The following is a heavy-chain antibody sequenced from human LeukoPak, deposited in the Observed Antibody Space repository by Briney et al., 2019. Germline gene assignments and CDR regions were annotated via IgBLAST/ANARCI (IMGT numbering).Heavy chain of an antibody. CDR3: ARVNQDAFDI. Sequence: SETLSLTCTVSGGPISSYYWSWIRQPPGKGLEWIGYIYTSGSTNYNPSLKSRVTISVDTSKNQYSLKLSSVTAADTAVYYCARVNQDAFDIWGQGTMVTVSS. CDR1: GGPISSYY. CDR2: IYTSGST. V-gene: IGHV4-4*09. J-gene: IGHJ3*02.